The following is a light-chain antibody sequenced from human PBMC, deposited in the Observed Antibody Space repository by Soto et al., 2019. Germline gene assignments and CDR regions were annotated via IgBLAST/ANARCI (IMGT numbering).Light chain of an antibody. CDR1: QSISSW. CDR3: QQYISYSEA. Sequence: DIQMTQSPSTLSASVGDRVTITCRASQSISSWLAWYQQKPGKAPKLLIYKASSLESGVPSRFSGSGSGTEFTLTISSLQPYEFATYYCQQYISYSEAFGQGSK. J-gene: IGKJ1*01. V-gene: IGKV1-5*03. CDR2: KAS.